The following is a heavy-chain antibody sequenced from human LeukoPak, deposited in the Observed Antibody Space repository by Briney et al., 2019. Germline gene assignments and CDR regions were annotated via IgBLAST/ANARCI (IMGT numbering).Heavy chain of an antibody. CDR2: IYYSGST. V-gene: IGHV4-59*11. J-gene: IGHJ2*01. Sequence: SETLSLTCTVSGGSISSHYWSWIRQPPGKGLEWIGYIYYSGSTNYNPSLKSRVTISVDTSKNQFSLKLSSVTAADTAVYYCARNTGYSSGWFQWYFDLWGRGTLVTVSS. D-gene: IGHD6-19*01. CDR1: GGSISSHY. CDR3: ARNTGYSSGWFQWYFDL.